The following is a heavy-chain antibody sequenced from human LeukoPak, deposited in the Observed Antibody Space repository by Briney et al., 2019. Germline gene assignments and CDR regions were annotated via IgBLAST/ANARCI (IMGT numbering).Heavy chain of an antibody. J-gene: IGHJ4*02. Sequence: GGSLRLSCAASGFPFSSYSMTWVRQAPGKGLEWVANIKPDGTTKFYVDSVKGRFTISRDNALNSLYLQMNSLRAEDTAIYYCARSIPYGTTWYGRSDYWGQGTLVTVSA. D-gene: IGHD6-13*01. CDR2: IKPDGTTK. CDR1: GFPFSSYS. CDR3: ARSIPYGTTWYGRSDY. V-gene: IGHV3-7*03.